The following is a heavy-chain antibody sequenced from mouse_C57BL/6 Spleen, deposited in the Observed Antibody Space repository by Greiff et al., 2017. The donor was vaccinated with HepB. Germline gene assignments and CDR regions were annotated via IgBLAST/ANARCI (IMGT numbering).Heavy chain of an antibody. V-gene: IGHV1-69*01. CDR2: IDPSDSYT. CDR1: GYTFTSYW. D-gene: IGHD3-1*01. Sequence: QVQLQQSGAELVMPGASVKMSCKASGYTFTSYWMHWVKQRPGQGLEWIGEIDPSDSYTNYNQKFKGKSTLTADKSSSTAYMQLSSLTSEDSAVYYCARSGSPYFDVWGTGTTVTVSS. J-gene: IGHJ1*03. CDR3: ARSGSPYFDV.